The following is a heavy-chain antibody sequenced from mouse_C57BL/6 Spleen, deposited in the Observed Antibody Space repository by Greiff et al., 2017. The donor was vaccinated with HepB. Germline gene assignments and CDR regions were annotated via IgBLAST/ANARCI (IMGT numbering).Heavy chain of an antibody. CDR3: VGAVVTTGVYYFDY. Sequence: EVQLVESGGGLVQPKGSLKLSCAASGFTFNTYAMHWVRQAPGKGLEWVARIRSKSSNYATYYADSVKDRFTISRDDSQSMLYLQMNNLKTEDTAMYYCVGAVVTTGVYYFDYWGQGTTLTVSS. V-gene: IGHV10-3*01. J-gene: IGHJ2*01. CDR1: GFTFNTYA. CDR2: IRSKSSNYAT. D-gene: IGHD2-2*01.